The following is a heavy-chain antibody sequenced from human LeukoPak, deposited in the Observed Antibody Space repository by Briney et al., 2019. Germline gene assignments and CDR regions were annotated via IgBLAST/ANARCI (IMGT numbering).Heavy chain of an antibody. J-gene: IGHJ4*02. D-gene: IGHD4-17*01. V-gene: IGHV3-33*01. CDR2: IWYDGSSK. CDR3: ARYYGDSYYFDY. Sequence: GGSLRLSCAAPGFPFSSYGMHWVRQAPGKGLEWVALIWYDGSSKYYADSVKGRFTISRDNSKNTLYLQMNSLRAEDTAVYYCARYYGDSYYFDYWGQGTLVTVSS. CDR1: GFPFSSYG.